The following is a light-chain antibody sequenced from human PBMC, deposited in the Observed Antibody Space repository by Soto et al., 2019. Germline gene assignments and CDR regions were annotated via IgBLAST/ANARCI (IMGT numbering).Light chain of an antibody. Sequence: QSVLTQPASVSGSPGQSITISCTGTSSDVGAYNYDSWYQQYPGEAPKVIIYDVSHRPAGVSNRFSGSKSGNTASLTISGLQTQDEADFYCSPYTRATLYVFGTGTEFPVL. V-gene: IGLV2-14*01. J-gene: IGLJ1*01. CDR2: DVS. CDR3: SPYTRATLYV. CDR1: SSDVGAYNY.